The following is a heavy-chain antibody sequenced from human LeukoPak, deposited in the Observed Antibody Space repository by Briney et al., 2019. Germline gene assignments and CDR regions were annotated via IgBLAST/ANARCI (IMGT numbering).Heavy chain of an antibody. D-gene: IGHD6-19*01. J-gene: IGHJ3*02. V-gene: IGHV3-11*04. Sequence: GGSLRLSCAASGFTFSDYYMSWIRQAPGKGLEWVSYISSSGSTIYYADSVKVRFTISRDNAKNSLYLQMNSLRAEDTAVYYCARDPRKQWLVRSGAFDIWGQGTMVTVSS. CDR3: ARDPRKQWLVRSGAFDI. CDR1: GFTFSDYY. CDR2: ISSSGSTI.